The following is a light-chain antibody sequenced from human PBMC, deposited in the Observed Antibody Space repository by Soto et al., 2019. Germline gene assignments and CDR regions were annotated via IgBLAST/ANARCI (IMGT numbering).Light chain of an antibody. J-gene: IGLJ1*01. CDR1: SSDVGGYNY. CDR2: EVS. CDR3: SPYTSSTTYV. Sequence: QSVLTQPASVSGSPGQSITISCTGTSSDVGGYNYVSWYQQHPGKAPKLMIYEVSNRPSGVSFRFSGSKSGNTASLTISGLQAEDEADYYCSPYTSSTTYVFGTGTKVTVL. V-gene: IGLV2-14*01.